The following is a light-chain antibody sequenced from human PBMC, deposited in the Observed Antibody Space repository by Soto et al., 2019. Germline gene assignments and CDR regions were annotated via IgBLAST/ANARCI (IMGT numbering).Light chain of an antibody. CDR2: AAS. V-gene: IGKV1-39*01. J-gene: IGKJ2*01. Sequence: DIQMTQSPSSLSASVGEWVTITCRASRSISTYLNWYQQEPGKAPKLLIYAASSLQSGVPSRFSGSGSGTDFTLTISTLQPEDFAAYYCQQSHGIPYTFGQGTKLEIK. CDR3: QQSHGIPYT. CDR1: RSISTY.